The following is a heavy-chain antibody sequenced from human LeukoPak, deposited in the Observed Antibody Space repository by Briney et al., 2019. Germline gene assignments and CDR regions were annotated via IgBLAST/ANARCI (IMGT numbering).Heavy chain of an antibody. V-gene: IGHV4-4*02. J-gene: IGHJ5*02. CDR1: GGSVSTNYW. CDR3: ARQGYSGSGRFNWFDP. CDR2: IHHSGST. Sequence: SETLSLTCAVSGGSVSTNYWWSWVRQPPGKGLEWIGEIHHSGSTYYNPSLKSRLTISVDTSKNQFSLKLSSVTAADTAVYYCARQGYSGSGRFNWFDPWGQGTLVTVSS. D-gene: IGHD3-10*01.